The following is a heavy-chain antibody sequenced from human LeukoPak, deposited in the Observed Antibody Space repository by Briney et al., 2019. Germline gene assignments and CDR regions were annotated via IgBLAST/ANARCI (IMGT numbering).Heavy chain of an antibody. J-gene: IGHJ6*03. CDR2: INAGNGNT. V-gene: IGHV1-3*01. CDR3: ARVITRKSSSWYYYYYMDV. CDR1: GYTFTNYA. Sequence: GASVKISCKASGYTFTNYAMHWVRQAPGQRLEWMGWINAGNGNTKYSQKFQGRVTITRDTSTSTAYMELSSLRSEDTAVYYCARVITRKSSSWYYYYYMDVWGKGTTVTVSS. D-gene: IGHD6-13*01.